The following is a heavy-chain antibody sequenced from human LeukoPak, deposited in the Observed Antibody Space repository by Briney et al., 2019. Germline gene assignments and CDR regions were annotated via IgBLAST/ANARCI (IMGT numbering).Heavy chain of an antibody. CDR1: GFTVGSNH. Sequence: GGSLRLSCAASGFTVGSNHMSWVRQAPGKGLECVSVMYSGGDTYYADSVKGRFTFSRENSKNTLYLQMNSLRAEDTAVYYCARVWEISFDSWGQGSLVTVSA. CDR2: MYSGGDT. J-gene: IGHJ4*02. CDR3: ARVWEISFDS. V-gene: IGHV3-53*01. D-gene: IGHD3-16*02.